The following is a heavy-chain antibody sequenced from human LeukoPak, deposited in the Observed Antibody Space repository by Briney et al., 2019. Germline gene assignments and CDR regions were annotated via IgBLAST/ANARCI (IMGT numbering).Heavy chain of an antibody. D-gene: IGHD6-13*01. Sequence: HTGGPLSLSWAASGLPFDDYALTWFRQPQGKALKGVSGISWNSGSIGYADSVKGRFTISRDNAKNSLYLQMNSLRAEDTALYYCAKAHDGSSSWSPPSYWGQGTLVTVSS. CDR2: ISWNSGSI. V-gene: IGHV3-9*01. CDR1: GLPFDDYA. J-gene: IGHJ4*02. CDR3: AKAHDGSSSWSPPSY.